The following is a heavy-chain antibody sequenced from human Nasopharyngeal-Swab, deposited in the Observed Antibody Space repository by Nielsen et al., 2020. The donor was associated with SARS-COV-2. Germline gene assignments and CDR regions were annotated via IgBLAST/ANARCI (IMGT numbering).Heavy chain of an antibody. CDR3: GRGACSITTCYENVDV. CDR2: VDSSGST. CDR1: GGSISSYY. D-gene: IGHD2-2*01. J-gene: IGHJ6*02. V-gene: IGHV4-59*13. Sequence: SETLSLTCPVSGGSISSYYWSWIRQPPGKGLEWIGCVDSSGSTNYKPSLKSPVTISVDTSKNQFSLNLSSVTAADTAVYYCGRGACSITTCYENVDVWGQGTTVTVSS.